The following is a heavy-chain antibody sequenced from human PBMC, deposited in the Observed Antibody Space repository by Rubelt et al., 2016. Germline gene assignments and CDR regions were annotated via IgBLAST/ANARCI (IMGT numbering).Heavy chain of an antibody. Sequence: GRFTISRDNAKNSLYLQMNSLRAEDTALYYCAKGSEGGVSGYGSGSYYPYHFDYWGQGTLVTVSS. J-gene: IGHJ4*02. D-gene: IGHD3-10*01. V-gene: IGHV3-9*01. CDR3: AKGSEGGVSGYGSGSYYPYHFDY.